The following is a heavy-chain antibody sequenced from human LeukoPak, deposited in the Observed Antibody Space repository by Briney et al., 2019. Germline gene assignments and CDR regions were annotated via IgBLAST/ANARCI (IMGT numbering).Heavy chain of an antibody. J-gene: IGHJ4*02. Sequence: GGSLRLSCAASGFTFDDYAMHWVRQVPGKGLEWVSGITRNSGSIGYADSVKGRFTISRDNAKNSLYLQMNSLRAEDTALYYCAKDKGTMVRGVRGGLDYWGQGTLVTVSS. D-gene: IGHD3-10*01. V-gene: IGHV3-9*01. CDR3: AKDKGTMVRGVRGGLDY. CDR1: GFTFDDYA. CDR2: ITRNSGSI.